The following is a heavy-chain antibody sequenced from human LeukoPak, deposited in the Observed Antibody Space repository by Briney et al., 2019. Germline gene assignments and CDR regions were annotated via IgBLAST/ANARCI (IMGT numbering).Heavy chain of an antibody. CDR3: ARAGELRYMDV. Sequence: PGGSLRLSCAVSGFTCSDYSMNWVRQAPGKGLEWVSYISSSGFTINYADSVKGRFTISRDNAKNSLFLQMSSLRADDTAIYYCARAGELRYMDVWGKGTAVTVSS. D-gene: IGHD3-16*01. CDR2: ISSSGFTI. J-gene: IGHJ6*03. V-gene: IGHV3-48*04. CDR1: GFTCSDYS.